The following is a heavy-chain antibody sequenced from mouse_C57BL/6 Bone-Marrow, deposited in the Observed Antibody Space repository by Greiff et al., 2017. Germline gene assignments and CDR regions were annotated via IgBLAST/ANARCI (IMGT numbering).Heavy chain of an antibody. Sequence: VKLMESGPGLVAPSQSLSITCTVSGFSLTSYAISWVRQPPGKGLEWLGVIWTGGGTNYNSALKSRLSISKDNSKSQVFLKMNSLQTDDTARYYCARTRGYYYAHHYAMDYWGQGTSVTVSS. V-gene: IGHV2-9-1*01. D-gene: IGHD1-1*01. J-gene: IGHJ4*01. CDR3: ARTRGYYYAHHYAMDY. CDR2: IWTGGGT. CDR1: GFSLTSYA.